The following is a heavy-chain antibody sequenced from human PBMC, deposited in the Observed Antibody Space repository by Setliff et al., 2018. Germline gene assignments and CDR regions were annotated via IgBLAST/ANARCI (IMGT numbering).Heavy chain of an antibody. CDR2: INTNTGNP. Sequence: ASVKVSCKASGYTFTTYAISWMRQAPGQGLEYMGWINTNTGNPSYAQGFTGRFVFSLDTSVSTAYLQISSLKAEDSAVYYCARASRFGTTVWKGDYYMDVWGKGTTVTVSS. D-gene: IGHD4-4*01. J-gene: IGHJ6*03. CDR1: GYTFTTYA. CDR3: ARASRFGTTVWKGDYYMDV. V-gene: IGHV7-4-1*02.